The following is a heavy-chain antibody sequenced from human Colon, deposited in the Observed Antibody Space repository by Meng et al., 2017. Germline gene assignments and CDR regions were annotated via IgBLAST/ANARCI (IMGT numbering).Heavy chain of an antibody. Sequence: GGSLRLSCAASVFTFSSYAMSWVRQAPGKGLEWVSSITGSGDTTYYADPVKGRFTISRDNSKNTLHLQMNSLRVEDTAVYFCASQRIAASGPPGYWGQGTLVTVSS. CDR3: ASQRIAASGPPGY. CDR2: ITGSGDTT. V-gene: IGHV3-23*01. CDR1: VFTFSSYA. J-gene: IGHJ4*02. D-gene: IGHD6-13*01.